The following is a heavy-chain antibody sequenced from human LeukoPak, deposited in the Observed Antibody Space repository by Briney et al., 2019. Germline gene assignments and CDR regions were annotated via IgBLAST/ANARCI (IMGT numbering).Heavy chain of an antibody. J-gene: IGHJ6*02. CDR3: ARWFTFREYYYYGMDV. Sequence: GGSLRLSCAASGFTFSSYSMNWVRQAPGKGLEWVSSISSSSSYIYYADSVKGRFTIPRDNAKNSLYLQMNSLRAEDTAVYYCARWFTFREYYYYGMDVWGQGTTVTVSS. D-gene: IGHD3-16*01. CDR1: GFTFSSYS. V-gene: IGHV3-21*01. CDR2: ISSSSSYI.